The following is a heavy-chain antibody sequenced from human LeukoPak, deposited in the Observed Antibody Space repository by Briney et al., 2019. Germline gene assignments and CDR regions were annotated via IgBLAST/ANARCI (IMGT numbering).Heavy chain of an antibody. CDR1: GGSVSDYY. CDR2: IYHTGST. V-gene: IGHV4-59*02. D-gene: IGHD7-27*01. Sequence: LSETLSLTCTISGGSVSDYYWSWIRQSPGKGLEWIGYIYHTGSTSYSPSLKSRVTISADTSQNQFSVKLSSVTAADTAVYYCASRKLGNDYWGQGTLVTVSS. CDR3: ASRKLGNDY. J-gene: IGHJ4*02.